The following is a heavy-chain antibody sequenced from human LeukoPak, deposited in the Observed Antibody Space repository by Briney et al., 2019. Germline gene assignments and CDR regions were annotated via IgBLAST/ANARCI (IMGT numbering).Heavy chain of an antibody. V-gene: IGHV1-18*01. Sequence: ASVKVSCRASGYTFTSYGISWVRQAPGRGLEWMGWISTDNGNTNCAQNLQGRVSMTRDTFTSTVYMELRSLRSDDTAVYYCARAQSRTHWDGFDIWGQGTMVTLPS. CDR3: ARAQSRTHWDGFDI. CDR2: ISTDNGNT. J-gene: IGHJ3*02. CDR1: GYTFTSYG. D-gene: IGHD5-24*01.